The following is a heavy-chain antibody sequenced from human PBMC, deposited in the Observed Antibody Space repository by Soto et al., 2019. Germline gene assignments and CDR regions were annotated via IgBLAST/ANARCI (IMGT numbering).Heavy chain of an antibody. CDR3: VKDMIFDSGNVPTDDVKSFDS. J-gene: IGHJ4*02. V-gene: IGHV3-74*01. CDR2: INSDGTST. CDR1: GFTFHTYW. Sequence: EVQLVESGGGLVQPGGSLRLSCAASGFTFHTYWMHWVRQVPGKGLVWVSLINSDGTSTNYADNVKGRFTISRDHAKNTLYLQMSSLRDEDTAVYYCVKDMIFDSGNVPTDDVKSFDSWGQGTLVSVSS. D-gene: IGHD3-16*01.